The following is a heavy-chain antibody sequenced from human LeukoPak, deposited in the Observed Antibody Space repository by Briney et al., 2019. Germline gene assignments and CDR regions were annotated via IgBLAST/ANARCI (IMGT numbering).Heavy chain of an antibody. D-gene: IGHD2-2*01. CDR3: ARVLVDCSSTSCYFGYFDY. CDR2: ISPSGGST. Sequence: ASVKVSCKASGFTFTDFFIHWVRQAPGQLLEWMGVISPSGGSTRYAQMLQGRVTMTRDTSTSTVYMELSSLRSEDTAVYYCARVLVDCSSTSCYFGYFDYWGQGTLVTVSS. CDR1: GFTFTDFF. V-gene: IGHV1-46*01. J-gene: IGHJ4*02.